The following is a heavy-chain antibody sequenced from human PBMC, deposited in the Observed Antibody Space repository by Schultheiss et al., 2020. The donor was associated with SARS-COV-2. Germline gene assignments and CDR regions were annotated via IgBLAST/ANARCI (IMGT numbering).Heavy chain of an antibody. CDR1: GFTFSSYA. Sequence: GGSLRLSCAASGFTFSSYAMHWVRQAPGKGLEWVAVISYDGSNKYYADSVKGRFTISRDNSKNTLYLQMNSLRAEDTAVYYCARGGSYLDSWGQGTLVTVSS. CDR2: ISYDGSNK. V-gene: IGHV3-30-3*01. CDR3: ARGGSYLDS. D-gene: IGHD1-26*01. J-gene: IGHJ4*02.